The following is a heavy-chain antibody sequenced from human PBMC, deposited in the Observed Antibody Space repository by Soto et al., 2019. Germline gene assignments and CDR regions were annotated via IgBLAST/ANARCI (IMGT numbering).Heavy chain of an antibody. CDR1: GYTFTSYG. J-gene: IGHJ4*02. CDR2: ISAYNGNT. D-gene: IGHD3-9*01. Sequence: GASVKVYCKASGYTFTSYGISWVRQAPGQGLEWMGWISAYNGNTNYAQKLQGRVTMTTDTSTSTAYMELNSLESEDTAVYYCSRDDSDWFFNWGRGTLVTVSS. CDR3: SRDDSDWFFN. V-gene: IGHV1-18*01.